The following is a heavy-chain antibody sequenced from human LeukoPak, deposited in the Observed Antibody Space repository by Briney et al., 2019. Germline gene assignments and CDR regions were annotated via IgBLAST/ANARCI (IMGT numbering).Heavy chain of an antibody. CDR2: IKQDGSEK. J-gene: IGHJ5*02. CDR1: GFTFSSYW. V-gene: IGHV3-7*01. Sequence: GGSLRLSCAASGFTFSSYWMSWVRQAPGKGLEWVANIKQDGSEKYYADSVKGRFTISRDNAKNSLYLQTNSLRAEDTAVYYCARALVVPAVEGAWFDPWGQGTLVTVSS. D-gene: IGHD2-2*01. CDR3: ARALVVPAVEGAWFDP.